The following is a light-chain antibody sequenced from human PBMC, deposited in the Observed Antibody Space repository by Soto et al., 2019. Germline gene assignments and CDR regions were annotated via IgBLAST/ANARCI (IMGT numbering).Light chain of an antibody. CDR2: EVN. J-gene: IGLJ1*01. CDR1: SSDVGGYNY. V-gene: IGLV2-8*01. CDR3: SSYGGYNNVV. Sequence: QSVLTPPHSPSGAPGQSVTISCTGTSSDVGGYNYVSWFQQHPGKAPKLIIHEVNQRPSGVPDRFSGSKSGNTASLTVSGLQAEDEGTYYCSSYGGYNNVVFATGTKVTVL.